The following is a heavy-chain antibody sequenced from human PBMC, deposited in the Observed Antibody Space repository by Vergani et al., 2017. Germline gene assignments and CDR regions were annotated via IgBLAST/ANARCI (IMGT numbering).Heavy chain of an antibody. CDR3: ARDRGGYCSSTSCFDDAFDI. J-gene: IGHJ3*02. CDR1: GGSISSGSYY. Sequence: QVQLQESGPGLVKPSQTLSLTCTVSGGSISSGSYYWSWIRQPAGKGLEWIGRVYTSGSTNYNPSLKSRVTISVDTSKTQFSLKLSSVTAADTAVYYCARDRGGYCSSTSCFDDAFDIWGQGTMVTVSS. CDR2: VYTSGST. D-gene: IGHD2-2*01. V-gene: IGHV4-61*02.